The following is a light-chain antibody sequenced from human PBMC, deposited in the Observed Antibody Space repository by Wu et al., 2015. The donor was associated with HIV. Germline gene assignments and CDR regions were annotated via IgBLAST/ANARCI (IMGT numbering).Light chain of an antibody. Sequence: EIVLTQFPATLSLSPGERATLSCRTSQSVASFLAWYQQKPGQAPRLLICDASNRATGIPARFSGSGSGTDFTLTISSLGPEDFAVYYCQQRRYWPLYTFGQGTKLEIK. CDR1: QSVASF. V-gene: IGKV3-11*01. CDR3: QQRRYWPLYT. CDR2: DAS. J-gene: IGKJ2*01.